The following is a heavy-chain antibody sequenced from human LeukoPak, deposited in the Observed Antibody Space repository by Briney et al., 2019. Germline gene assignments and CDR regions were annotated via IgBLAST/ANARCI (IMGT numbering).Heavy chain of an antibody. Sequence: PGGFLRLSCAASGFTFSDYYMSWIRQAPGKGLEWVSYISSSGSTIYYADSVKGRFTISRDNAKNSLYLQMNSLRAEDTATYYCVKEGGHQIPFDYWGQGTLVTVSS. D-gene: IGHD1-26*01. CDR2: ISSSGSTI. J-gene: IGHJ4*02. CDR3: VKEGGHQIPFDY. CDR1: GFTFSDYY. V-gene: IGHV3-11*01.